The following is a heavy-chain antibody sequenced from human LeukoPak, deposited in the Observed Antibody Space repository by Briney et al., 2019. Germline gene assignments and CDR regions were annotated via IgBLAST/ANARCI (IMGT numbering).Heavy chain of an antibody. V-gene: IGHV3-53*01. D-gene: IGHD6-19*01. J-gene: IGHJ6*03. CDR1: GFTVSSNY. CDR3: ARGYLAVERLYYYYYMDV. CDR2: IHKNAIT. Sequence: GGSLRLSCAASGFTVSSNYMTWVRQAPGKGLEWVSVIHKNAITYYADTVKGRFTISRDNSKNMLYLQMNSLRAEDTAVYYCARGYLAVERLYYYYYMDVWGKGTTVTISS.